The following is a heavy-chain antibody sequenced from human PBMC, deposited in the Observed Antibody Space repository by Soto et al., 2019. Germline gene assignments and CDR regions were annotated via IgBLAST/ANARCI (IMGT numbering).Heavy chain of an antibody. CDR2: VNPNNGDT. J-gene: IGHJ4*02. V-gene: IGHV1-8*01. CDR1: GYTFSNYD. D-gene: IGHD3-10*01. Sequence: QVQLVQSGAELKKPGAPVKVSCKASGYTFSNYDMNWVRQATGQGPEWIGWVNPNNGDTGYAQKFQGRVTLTTDISTTTAYMELTSLRSEDTAIYYCAKVSRKGSAIDFDYWGQGTLITXSS. CDR3: AKVSRKGSAIDFDY.